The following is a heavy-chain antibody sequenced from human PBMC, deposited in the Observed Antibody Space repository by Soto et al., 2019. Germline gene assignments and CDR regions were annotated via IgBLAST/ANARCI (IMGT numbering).Heavy chain of an antibody. V-gene: IGHV3-23*01. CDR1: GFTFSSYA. Sequence: VQLLESGGGLVQPGGSLRLSCAASGFTFSSYAMGWVRQAPGKGLEWVSGIDGRGGDKSFADSVKGRFTISRDNSKNMLYLHMYGLRAEDTARYYCAKEIVAAAYAETSPFDFWGQGTLVTVSS. D-gene: IGHD2-15*01. CDR2: IDGRGGDK. CDR3: AKEIVAAAYAETSPFDF. J-gene: IGHJ4*02.